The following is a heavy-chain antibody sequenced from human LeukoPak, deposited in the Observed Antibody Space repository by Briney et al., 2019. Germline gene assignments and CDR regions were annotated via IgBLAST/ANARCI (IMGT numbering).Heavy chain of an antibody. D-gene: IGHD3-3*01. Sequence: SETLSLTCTVSGGSISSSSYYWGWIRQPPGKGLEWIGEGSESGGTKFNPSLKSRVTISADTSKNQFSLKLNSVTAADTAVYYCAKNGQSGFSFDPWGQGTLVTVSS. V-gene: IGHV4-39*07. CDR1: GGSISSSSYY. CDR2: GSESGGT. CDR3: AKNGQSGFSFDP. J-gene: IGHJ5*02.